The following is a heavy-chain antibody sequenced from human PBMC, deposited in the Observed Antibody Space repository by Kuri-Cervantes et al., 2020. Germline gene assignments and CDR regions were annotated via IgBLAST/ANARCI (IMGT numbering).Heavy chain of an antibody. CDR3: AHGGNFDY. CDR2: INSDGSST. CDR1: GFTFSSYW. D-gene: IGHD2-15*01. V-gene: IGHV3-74*01. Sequence: GESLKISCAASGFTFSSYWMHWVRQAPGKGLVWVSRINSDGSSTSYADSVKGRFTVSRDNAKNTLYLQMNSLRAEDTAVYYCAHGGNFDYWGQGTLVTVSS. J-gene: IGHJ4*02.